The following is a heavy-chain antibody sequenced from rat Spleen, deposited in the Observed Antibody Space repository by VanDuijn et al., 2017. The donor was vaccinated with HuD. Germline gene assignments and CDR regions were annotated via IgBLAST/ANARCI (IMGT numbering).Heavy chain of an antibody. Sequence: EVQLVESGGGLVQPGRSMKLSCAASGFTFSNYYMAWVRQAPTKGLEWVASISVGGGNSYYRDSVKGRFTISRNNAKSTLYLQLDSLRSEDTAVYYCARHFTTTVVGDYWGQGVMVTVSS. V-gene: IGHV5-25*01. CDR3: ARHFTTTVVGDY. J-gene: IGHJ2*01. D-gene: IGHD1-1*01. CDR1: GFTFSNYY. CDR2: ISVGGGNS.